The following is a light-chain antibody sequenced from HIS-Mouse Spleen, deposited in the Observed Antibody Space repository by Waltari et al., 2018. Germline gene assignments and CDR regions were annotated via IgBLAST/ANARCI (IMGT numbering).Light chain of an antibody. Sequence: EIVLTQSPGTLSLSPGERATLSCRASQSVSRSYLAWYQQKHGQAPRLLIYGAASRATGIPDRCSGSGSGTDFTLTISRLEPEDFAVYYCQQYGSSPWTFGQGTKVEIK. CDR3: QQYGSSPWT. V-gene: IGKV3-20*01. CDR1: QSVSRSY. J-gene: IGKJ1*01. CDR2: GAA.